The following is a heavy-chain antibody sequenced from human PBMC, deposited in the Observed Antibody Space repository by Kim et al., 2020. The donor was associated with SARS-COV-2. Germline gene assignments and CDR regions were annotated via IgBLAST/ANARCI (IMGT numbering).Heavy chain of an antibody. J-gene: IGHJ5*02. CDR2: IRSKANSYAT. Sequence: GGSLRLSCAASGFTFSGSAMHWVRQASGKGLEWVGRIRSKANSYATAYAASVKGRFTISRDDSKNTAYLQMNSLKTEDTAVYYCTRSPYSSSSLWFDPWGQGTLVTVSS. CDR1: GFTFSGSA. CDR3: TRSPYSSSSLWFDP. V-gene: IGHV3-73*01. D-gene: IGHD6-13*01.